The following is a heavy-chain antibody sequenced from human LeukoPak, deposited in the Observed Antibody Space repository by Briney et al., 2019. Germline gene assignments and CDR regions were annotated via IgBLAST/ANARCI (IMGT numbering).Heavy chain of an antibody. J-gene: IGHJ4*02. CDR3: AKDVRGYTYGYVDY. D-gene: IGHD5-18*01. V-gene: IGHV3-23*01. Sequence: GGSLRLSCAASGFTFSNYAMGWVRQPPGKGLEWVSRISSSGGSTYHADSVKARFTISRDNSKNTLYLQMSSLSTEDTAIYACAKDVRGYTYGYVDYWGQGTLVTVSS. CDR2: ISSSGGST. CDR1: GFTFSNYA.